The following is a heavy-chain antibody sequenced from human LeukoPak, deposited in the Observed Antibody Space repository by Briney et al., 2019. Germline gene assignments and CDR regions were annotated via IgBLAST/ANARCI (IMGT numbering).Heavy chain of an antibody. CDR3: VRIPLWFGELLWGAFDI. CDR1: GFTFSSYA. D-gene: IGHD3-10*01. Sequence: YPGGSLRLSCAASGFTFSSYAMHWVRQAPGKGLEWVAVISYDGSNKYYADSVKGRFTISRDNSKNTLYLQMNSLGAEDTAVYYCVRIPLWFGELLWGAFDIWGQGTMVTVSS. V-gene: IGHV3-30*04. CDR2: ISYDGSNK. J-gene: IGHJ3*02.